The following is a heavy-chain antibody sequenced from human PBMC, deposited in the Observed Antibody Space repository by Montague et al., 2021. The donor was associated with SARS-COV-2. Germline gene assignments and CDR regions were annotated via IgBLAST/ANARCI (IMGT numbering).Heavy chain of an antibody. Sequence: SLRLSCAASGFTFRSYGMSWVRQAPGKGLEWVSGITGSGGSTYYADSVKGRFTISRENSKNTLYLQMNSLRAEDTAVYYCAKGYYYDTSGYLHPFDYWGQGTLVTVSS. D-gene: IGHD3-22*01. V-gene: IGHV3-23*01. CDR1: GFTFRSYG. J-gene: IGHJ4*02. CDR3: AKGYYYDTSGYLHPFDY. CDR2: ITGSGGST.